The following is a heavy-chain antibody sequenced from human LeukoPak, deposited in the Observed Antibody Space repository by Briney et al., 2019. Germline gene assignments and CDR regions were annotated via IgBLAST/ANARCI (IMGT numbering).Heavy chain of an antibody. D-gene: IGHD3-22*01. CDR2: IYPGDSGT. J-gene: IGHJ4*02. CDR3: ARQGKYYDSSGYYYCFDY. CDR1: GYSFTSYW. V-gene: IGHV5-51*01. Sequence: KVGESLKISCKGSGYSFTSYWIGWVRQMPGKGLEWMGIIYPGDSGTRYSPSFQGQVTISADKSISTAYLQWSSLKASDTAMYYCARQGKYYDSSGYYYCFDYWGQGTLVTVSS.